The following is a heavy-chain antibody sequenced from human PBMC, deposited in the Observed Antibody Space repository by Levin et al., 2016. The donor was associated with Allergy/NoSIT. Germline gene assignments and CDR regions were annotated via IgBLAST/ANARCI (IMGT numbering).Heavy chain of an antibody. CDR3: VKGRNTSILFEH. D-gene: IGHD2-2*01. J-gene: IGHJ4*02. Sequence: GESLKISCAASGFIFSNYAMHWVRQAPGKGLEWVALIWHDGSNKYYGDSVKGRFTISRDTSRDTSKNTVYLQINSLRAEDTAVYYCVKGRNTSILFEHWGQGILVTVSS. CDR1: GFIFSNYA. V-gene: IGHV3-33*03. CDR2: IWHDGSNK.